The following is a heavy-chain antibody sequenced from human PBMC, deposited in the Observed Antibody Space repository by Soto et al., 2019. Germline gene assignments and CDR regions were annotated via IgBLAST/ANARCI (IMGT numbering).Heavy chain of an antibody. CDR3: ARGPIRFPEQALTNRPQRYYYYMDV. CDR2: INHSGST. Sequence: SETLSLTCAVYGGSFSGYYWSWIRQPPGKGLEWIGEINHSGSTNYNPSLKSRVTISVDTSKNQFSLKLSSVTAADTAVYYCARGPIRFPEQALTNRPQRYYYYMDVWGKGTTVTVSS. V-gene: IGHV4-34*01. CDR1: GGSFSGYY. J-gene: IGHJ6*03. D-gene: IGHD3-3*01.